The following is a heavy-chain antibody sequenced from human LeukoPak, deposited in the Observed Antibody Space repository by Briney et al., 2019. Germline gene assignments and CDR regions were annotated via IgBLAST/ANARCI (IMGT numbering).Heavy chain of an antibody. Sequence: GGSLRLSCAASGFTFSDAWLNWVRQALGKGLEWIGHIKSNTDGGTTAYTAPAKGRFTISRDDSKNTLYLQMNSLKTEDTAVYYCTADQQFPEYYGSGSYYNGFDPWGQGTLVTVSS. CDR2: IKSNTDGGTT. J-gene: IGHJ5*02. CDR1: GFTFSDAW. CDR3: TADQQFPEYYGSGSYYNGFDP. D-gene: IGHD3-10*01. V-gene: IGHV3-15*01.